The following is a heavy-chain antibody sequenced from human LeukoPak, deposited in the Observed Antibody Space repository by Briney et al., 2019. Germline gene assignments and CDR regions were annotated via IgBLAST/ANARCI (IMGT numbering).Heavy chain of an antibody. V-gene: IGHV4-59*08. J-gene: IGHJ4*02. Sequence: SETLSLTCTVSGGSISSYYWSWIRQPPGKGLEWIGYIYYSGSTNYNPSLKSRVTISVDTSKNQFSLKLSSVTAADTAVYYCARHRLEYSSSSGFGYWGQGTLVTVSS. CDR2: IYYSGST. CDR1: GGSISSYY. CDR3: ARHRLEYSSSSGFGY. D-gene: IGHD6-6*01.